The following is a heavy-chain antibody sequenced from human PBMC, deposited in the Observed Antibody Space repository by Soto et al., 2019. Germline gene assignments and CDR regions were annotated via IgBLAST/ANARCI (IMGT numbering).Heavy chain of an antibody. V-gene: IGHV1-18*01. CDR2: ISTYNGNT. D-gene: IGHD6-13*01. J-gene: IGHJ3*02. CDR1: GYTFTSYG. CDR3: ARDPGYSTTWHQAFDI. Sequence: QVPLVQSGAEVKKPGASVKVSCKASGYTFTSYGISWVRQAPGQGPEWMGRISTYNGNTNYVQKLQARVTMTTHTSTNTAYMELRSLRYDDTAVYYCARDPGYSTTWHQAFDIWGQGTMVTVSS.